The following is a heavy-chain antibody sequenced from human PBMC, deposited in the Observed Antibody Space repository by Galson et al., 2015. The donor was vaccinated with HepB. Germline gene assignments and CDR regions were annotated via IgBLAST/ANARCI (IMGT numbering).Heavy chain of an antibody. J-gene: IGHJ3*02. V-gene: IGHV1-69*06. CDR1: GGTFSSYA. Sequence: SVKVSCKASGGTFSSYAISWVRQAPGQGLEWMGGIIPIFGTANYAQKFQGRVTITADKSTSTAYMELSSLRSEDTAVYYCAVYYYDSSGYYEDDAFDIWGQGTMVTVSS. CDR3: AVYYYDSSGYYEDDAFDI. CDR2: IIPIFGTA. D-gene: IGHD3-22*01.